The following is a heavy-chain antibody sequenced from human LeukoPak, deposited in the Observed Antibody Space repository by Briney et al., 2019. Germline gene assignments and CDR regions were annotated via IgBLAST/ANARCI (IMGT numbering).Heavy chain of an antibody. CDR2: IYYSGST. D-gene: IGHD3-22*01. J-gene: IGHJ4*02. V-gene: IGHV4-59*01. CDR3: ARDTSGYRRGSFDY. CDR1: RCSLNSYY. Sequence: SETLPLTCPVSRCSLNSYYWSWLRQDPRTALEGIGYIYYSGSTNYNPSLKSRVTISLDTSNNQFSLKLSSVTAADTAVYYCARDTSGYRRGSFDYWGEGTLVTVSS.